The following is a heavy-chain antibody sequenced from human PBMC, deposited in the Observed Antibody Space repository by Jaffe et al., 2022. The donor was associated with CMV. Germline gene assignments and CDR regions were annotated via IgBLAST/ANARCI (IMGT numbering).Heavy chain of an antibody. CDR3: ARGGLYCSSTSCYDYMDV. CDR1: GFTFSSYD. V-gene: IGHV3-13*05. J-gene: IGHJ6*03. D-gene: IGHD2-2*01. CDR2: IGTAGDP. Sequence: EVQLVESGGGLVQPGGSLRLSCAASGFTFSSYDMHWVRQATGKGLEWVSAIGTAGDPYYPGSVKGRFTISRENAKNSLYLQMNSLRAGDTAVYYCARGGLYCSSTSCYDYMDVWGKGTTVTVSS.